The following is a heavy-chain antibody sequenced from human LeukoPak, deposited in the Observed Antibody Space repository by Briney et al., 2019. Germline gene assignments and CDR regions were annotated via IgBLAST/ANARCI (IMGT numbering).Heavy chain of an antibody. V-gene: IGHV4-39*01. CDR2: IYYSGST. D-gene: IGHD3-22*01. CDR3: ARSASSGPDAFDI. Sequence: SETLSLTCTVSGGSISSSSYYWGWIRQPPGKGLEWIGSIYYSGSTYYNPSLKSRVTISVDTSKNQFSLKLSSVTAADTAVYYCARSASSGPDAFDIWGQGTMDTVSS. J-gene: IGHJ3*02. CDR1: GGSISSSSYY.